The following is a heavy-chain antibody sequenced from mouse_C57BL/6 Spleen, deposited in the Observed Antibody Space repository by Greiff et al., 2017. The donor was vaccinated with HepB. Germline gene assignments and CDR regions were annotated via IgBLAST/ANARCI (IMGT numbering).Heavy chain of an antibody. V-gene: IGHV1-59*01. CDR2: IDPSDSYT. CDR1: GYTFTSYW. CDR3: ASIYDGSMDY. Sequence: QVQLKQPGAELVRPGTSVKLSCKASGYTFTSYWMHWVKQRPGQGLEWIGVIDPSDSYTNYNQKFKGKATLTVDTSSSTAYMQLSSLTSEDSAVYYCASIYDGSMDYWGQGTSVTVSS. J-gene: IGHJ4*01. D-gene: IGHD2-3*01.